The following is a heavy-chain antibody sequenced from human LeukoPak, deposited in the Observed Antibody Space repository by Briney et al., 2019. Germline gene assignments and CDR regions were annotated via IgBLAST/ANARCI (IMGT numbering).Heavy chain of an antibody. CDR1: GDSICSSRYY. D-gene: IGHD2-15*01. V-gene: IGHV4-39*01. CDR2: IYYSGIT. J-gene: IGHJ5*02. CDR3: ARHGGYCSGASCSGVWFDP. Sequence: SETPSLTCTVSGDSICSSRYYWGWLRQPPGEGLEWIGSIYYSGITYYNPSLKSRVTMSVDTSKNHFSLKLTSVAAADTAVYYCARHGGYCSGASCSGVWFDPWGQGTLVTVSS.